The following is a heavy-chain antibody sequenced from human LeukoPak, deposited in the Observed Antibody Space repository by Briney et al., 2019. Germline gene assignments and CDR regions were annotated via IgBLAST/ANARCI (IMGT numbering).Heavy chain of an antibody. CDR3: AKGAATQGNWFDP. V-gene: IGHV3-23*01. CDR2: ISGSGGST. CDR1: GFTFSSYA. Sequence: PGGSLRLSCAASGFTFSSYAMRWVRQAPGKGLGWVSGISGSGGSTYNAASVKGRFTFSRDNSKNTLYLQMNSLRAEDTAVYYCAKGAATQGNWFDPWGKGTLVTVSS. J-gene: IGHJ5*02. D-gene: IGHD1-26*01.